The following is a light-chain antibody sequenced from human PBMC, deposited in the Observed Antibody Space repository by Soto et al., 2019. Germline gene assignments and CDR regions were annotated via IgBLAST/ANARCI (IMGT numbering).Light chain of an antibody. CDR3: QQLSSGPFT. Sequence: EAVLPPSPPSLSLSPGEGSTRSWTSSQSIGNYLAWYQQKPGQAPRLLIYATSNRATGIPARFSGSGSWTDFTLTISSLEHEDFAVYYCQQLSSGPFTLGPGTTVD. CDR1: QSIGNY. V-gene: IGKV3-11*01. J-gene: IGKJ3*01. CDR2: ATS.